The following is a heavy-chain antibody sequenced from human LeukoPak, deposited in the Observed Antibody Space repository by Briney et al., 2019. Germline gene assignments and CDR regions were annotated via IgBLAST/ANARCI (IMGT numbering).Heavy chain of an antibody. D-gene: IGHD2-15*01. CDR3: ARGLSANHYCSGGSCYSNWFDP. Sequence: PSETLSLTCAVYGGSFSGYYWSWIRQPPGKGLEWIGEINHSGSTNYNPSLKSRVTISVDTSKNQFSLKLSSVTAADTAVYYCARGLSANHYCSGGSCYSNWFDPWGQGTLVTVSS. J-gene: IGHJ5*02. CDR2: INHSGST. V-gene: IGHV4-34*01. CDR1: GGSFSGYY.